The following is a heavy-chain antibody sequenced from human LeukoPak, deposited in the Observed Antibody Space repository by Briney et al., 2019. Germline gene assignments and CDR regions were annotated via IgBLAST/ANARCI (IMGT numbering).Heavy chain of an antibody. CDR1: GFTFSSYI. CDR3: ARGIAVAGHYYYMDV. Sequence: GGSLRLSCAASGFTFSSYIMNWVRQAPGKGLEWVSSISSSSSYIYYADSVKGRFTISRDNAKNSLYLQMNSLRAEDTAVYYCARGIAVAGHYYYMDVWGKGTTVTVSS. CDR2: ISSSSSYI. V-gene: IGHV3-21*01. D-gene: IGHD6-19*01. J-gene: IGHJ6*03.